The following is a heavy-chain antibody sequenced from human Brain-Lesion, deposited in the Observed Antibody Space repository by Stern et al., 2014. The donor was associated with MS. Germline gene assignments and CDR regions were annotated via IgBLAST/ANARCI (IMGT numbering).Heavy chain of an antibody. CDR2: INPNTGGP. V-gene: IGHV1-2*02. CDR1: GYIFTGYY. J-gene: IGHJ6*02. D-gene: IGHD3-3*01. Sequence: QVQLVQSGAEVKKPGASVKVSCKTSGYIFTGYYIHWVRQAPGQGLEWMXWINPNTGGPKYAQKFQGRVTMSRDTSISTAYVELSSLTSDDTAVYYCARDQRGITIFGVVTDYYYLGMDVWGQGTTVTVSS. CDR3: ARDQRGITIFGVVTDYYYLGMDV.